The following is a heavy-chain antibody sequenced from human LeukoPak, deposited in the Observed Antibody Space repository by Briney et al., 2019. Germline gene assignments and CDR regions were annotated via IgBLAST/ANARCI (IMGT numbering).Heavy chain of an antibody. D-gene: IGHD4-11*01. CDR2: ISSSRTYI. J-gene: IGHJ4*02. V-gene: IGHV3-21*06. CDR3: ARDLTTVTTAVFAY. CDR1: GFTFSSYS. Sequence: PGGSLRLSCAASGFTFSSYSMNWVRQAPGKGLEWVSSISSSRTYIYYADSVKGRFTIARDKAKNSLYLQMNSLRAEDTAVYYCARDLTTVTTAVFAYWGQGTLVTVSS.